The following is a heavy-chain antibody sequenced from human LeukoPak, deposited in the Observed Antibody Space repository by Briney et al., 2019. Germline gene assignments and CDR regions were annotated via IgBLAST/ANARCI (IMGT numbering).Heavy chain of an antibody. CDR2: IYYSGST. CDR1: GGSISSYY. Sequence: SETLSLTCTVSGGSISSYYWSWIRQPPGKGLEWIGYIYYSGSTNYNPSLKSRVTVSVDTSKNQFSLRLSSVAAADTAVYYCARHQRGDLAYCGGDCYWNFFDYWGQGTLVTVSS. D-gene: IGHD2-21*02. J-gene: IGHJ4*02. CDR3: ARHQRGDLAYCGGDCYWNFFDY. V-gene: IGHV4-59*08.